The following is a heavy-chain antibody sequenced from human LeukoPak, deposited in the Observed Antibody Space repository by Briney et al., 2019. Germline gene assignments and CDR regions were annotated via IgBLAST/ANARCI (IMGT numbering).Heavy chain of an antibody. J-gene: IGHJ4*02. D-gene: IGHD6-19*01. CDR3: VKDYPSGGYFFDY. Sequence: GGFLRLSCAASGFTFSTYDMSWVRQAPGKGLEWVSAIVGSGGSTYYADSVKGRFTISRDNSKNTLYVQMNNLRAEDSAVYYCVKDYPSGGYFFDYWGQGTLVTVSS. CDR1: GFTFSTYD. V-gene: IGHV3-23*01. CDR2: IVGSGGST.